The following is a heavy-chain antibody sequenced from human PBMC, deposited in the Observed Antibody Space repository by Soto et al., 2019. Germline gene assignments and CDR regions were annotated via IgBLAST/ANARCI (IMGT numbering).Heavy chain of an antibody. CDR1: GGSFSGYY. V-gene: IGHV4-34*01. CDR2: INHSGST. CDR3: ARGPRITIFGVVIIPHNINWFDP. D-gene: IGHD3-3*01. J-gene: IGHJ5*02. Sequence: PSETLSLTCAVYGGSFSGYYWSWIRQPPGKGLEWIGEINHSGSTNYNPSLKSRVTISVDTSKNQFSLKLSSVTAADTAVYYCARGPRITIFGVVIIPHNINWFDPWVQGTLVTVSS.